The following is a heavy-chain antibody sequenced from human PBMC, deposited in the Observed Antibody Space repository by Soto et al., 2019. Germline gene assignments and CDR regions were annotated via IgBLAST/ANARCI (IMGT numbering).Heavy chain of an antibody. CDR1: SGSISSSNW. J-gene: IGHJ3*02. CDR3: ARVAYCSGGSCTRYGAFDI. Sequence: QVQLQESGPGLVKTSGTLSLTCAVSSGSISSSNWWSWVRQPPGKGLEWVGELYHSGRTNYNPSLKSRVTISVDKPKNQFSLKLSSVTAAETAVYYFARVAYCSGGSCTRYGAFDIGGQGTMVTVSS. D-gene: IGHD2-15*01. V-gene: IGHV4-4*02. CDR2: LYHSGRT.